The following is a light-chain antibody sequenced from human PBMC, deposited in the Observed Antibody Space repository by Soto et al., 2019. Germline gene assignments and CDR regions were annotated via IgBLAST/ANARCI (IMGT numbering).Light chain of an antibody. V-gene: IGLV2-14*03. CDR1: SSDVGSYNY. CDR3: TSYTTSSTSV. J-gene: IGLJ7*01. Sequence: QSVLTQPASVSGSPGQSITIFCTGTSSDVGSYNYVSWYQQHPGRAPKLMIYDVSSRPSGVSNRFSGSKSGSTASLTISGLQAEDEADYFCTSYTTSSTSVFGTGTQLTVL. CDR2: DVS.